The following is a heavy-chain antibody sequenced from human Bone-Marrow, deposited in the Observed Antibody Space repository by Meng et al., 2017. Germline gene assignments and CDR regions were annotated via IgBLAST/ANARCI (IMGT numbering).Heavy chain of an antibody. V-gene: IGHV4-34*01. CDR1: GGSFSDYY. Sequence: QVQLQQSGEGLLKPSEPLSLTCVVSGGSFSDYYWSWIRQPPGKGLEWIGEINHSGSTNYNPSLEGRATISVDTSQNNLSLRLSSVTAADSAVYYCARGPTTMAHDFDYWGQGTLVTVSS. D-gene: IGHD4-11*01. J-gene: IGHJ4*02. CDR3: ARGPTTMAHDFDY. CDR2: INHSGST.